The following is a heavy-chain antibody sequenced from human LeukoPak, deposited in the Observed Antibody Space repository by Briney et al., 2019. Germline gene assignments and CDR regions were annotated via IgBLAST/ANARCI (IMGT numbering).Heavy chain of an antibody. V-gene: IGHV1-8*03. J-gene: IGHJ3*02. CDR1: GYTFTSYD. CDR3: ARSMAAEYAFDI. Sequence: ASVTVSCKASGYTFTSYDINWVRQAPGQGLEWMGWMNPNSGNTGYAQKFQGRVTITRNTSISTAYMELSSLRSEDTAVYYCARSMAAEYAFDIWGQGTMVTVSS. CDR2: MNPNSGNT. D-gene: IGHD6-6*01.